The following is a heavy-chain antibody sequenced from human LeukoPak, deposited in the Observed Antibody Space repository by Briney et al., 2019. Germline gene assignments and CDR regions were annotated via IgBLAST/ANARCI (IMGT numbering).Heavy chain of an antibody. J-gene: IGHJ4*02. CDR3: TTDRRFGEYYFDY. Sequence: GGSLRLSCAASGFTFDDAWMSWVRQAPGKGLEWVGRIKSKTSGGTTDYAAPVEGRFSISRDESKNTLYLQMNSLKTEDTAVYYCTTDRRFGEYYFDYWGQGTLVTVSS. CDR1: GFTFDDAW. CDR2: IKSKTSGGTT. V-gene: IGHV3-15*01. D-gene: IGHD3-10*01.